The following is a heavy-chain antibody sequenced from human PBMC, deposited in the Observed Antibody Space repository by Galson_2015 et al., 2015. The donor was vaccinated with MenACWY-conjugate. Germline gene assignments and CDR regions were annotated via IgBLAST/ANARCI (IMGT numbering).Heavy chain of an antibody. CDR2: ISGSGGST. CDR3: AKAYRAGAGLIVASTYSDY. D-gene: IGHD2/OR15-2a*01. CDR1: GFTFSSYA. J-gene: IGHJ4*02. Sequence: SLRLSCAVSGFTFSSYAMSWVRQTPGKGLEWVSGISGSGGSTYYVDSVKGRFTISRDNSKNALYLRMNSLRAEDTAVYYCAKAYRAGAGLIVASTYSDYWGQGTLVTVSS. V-gene: IGHV3-23*01.